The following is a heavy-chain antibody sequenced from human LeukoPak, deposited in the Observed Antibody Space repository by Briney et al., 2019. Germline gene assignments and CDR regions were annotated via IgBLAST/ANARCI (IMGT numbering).Heavy chain of an antibody. CDR1: GFTFSSYW. D-gene: IGHD2-2*01. J-gene: IGHJ6*04. CDR2: ISSSSSYT. V-gene: IGHV3-21*05. CDR3: ARAPDCSSTSCYYYYGMDV. Sequence: GGSLRLSCAASGFTFSSYWMSWVRQAPGKGLEWVSYISSSSSYTNYADSVKGRFTISRDNAKNSLYLQMNSLRAEDTAVYYCARAPDCSSTSCYYYYGMDVWGKGTTVTVSS.